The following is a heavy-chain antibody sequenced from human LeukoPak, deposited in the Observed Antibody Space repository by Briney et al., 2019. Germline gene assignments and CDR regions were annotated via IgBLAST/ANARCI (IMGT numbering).Heavy chain of an antibody. CDR3: AKDRSSGLTSMDV. CDR2: ISWDGGST. J-gene: IGHJ6*03. CDR1: GFTFDDYA. V-gene: IGHV3-43D*03. Sequence: GGSLRLSCAASGFTFDDYAMHWVRQAPGKGLEWVSLISWDGGSTYYADSVKGRFTISRDNSKNSLYLQMNSLRAEDTALYYCAKDRSSGLTSMDVWGKGTTVTVSS. D-gene: IGHD6-19*01.